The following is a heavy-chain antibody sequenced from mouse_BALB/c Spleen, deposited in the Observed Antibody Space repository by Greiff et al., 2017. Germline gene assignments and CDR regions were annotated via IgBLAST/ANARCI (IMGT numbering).Heavy chain of an antibody. CDR3: ARGRSYPSYAMDY. D-gene: IGHD2-12*01. CDR1: GFTFSSYA. J-gene: IGHJ4*01. V-gene: IGHV5-6-5*01. Sequence: EVHLVESGGGLVKPGGSLKLSCAASGFTFSSYAMSWVRQTPEKRLEWVASISSGGSTYYPDSVKGRFTISRDNARNILYLQMSSLRSEDTAMYYCARGRSYPSYAMDYWGQGTSVTVSS. CDR2: ISSGGST.